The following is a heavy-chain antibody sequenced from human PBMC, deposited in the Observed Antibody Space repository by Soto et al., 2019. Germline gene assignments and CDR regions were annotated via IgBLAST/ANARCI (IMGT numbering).Heavy chain of an antibody. J-gene: IGHJ6*02. V-gene: IGHV3-30*03. D-gene: IGHD4-4*01. CDR2: ILHDGSAE. Sequence: GGSLRLSCAASGFTFANYGMHWFRQAPGKGLEWMALILHDGSAEYYADSVKGRFTISRDNSKSTLYLQMNSLSAEDTGVYYCARSRDGYSFYFYYGMDVWGQGTTVTVSS. CDR1: GFTFANYG. CDR3: ARSRDGYSFYFYYGMDV.